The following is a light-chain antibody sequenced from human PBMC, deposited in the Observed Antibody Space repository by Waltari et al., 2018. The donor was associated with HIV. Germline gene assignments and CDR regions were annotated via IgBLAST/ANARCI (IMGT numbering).Light chain of an antibody. V-gene: IGLV1-44*01. J-gene: IGLJ2*01. CDR1: SPTIGNDA. Sequence: QSVLTQPHSASGTPGPPVTISCSGSSPTIGNDAVNWYQQLPGPAPKLLIYSNNQRPSGVPDRFSGSKSGTSASLAISGLQSEDQADYYCGTWDDSLNGWEVFGGGTKLTVL. CDR3: GTWDDSLNGWEV. CDR2: SNN.